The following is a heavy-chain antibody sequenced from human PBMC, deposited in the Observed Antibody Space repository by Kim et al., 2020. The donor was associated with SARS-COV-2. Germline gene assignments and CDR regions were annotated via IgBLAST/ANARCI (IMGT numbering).Heavy chain of an antibody. CDR1: GYSFTNYW. Sequence: GESLKISCKGSGYSFTNYWIAWVRQMPGQGLEWMGIFYPGDSNTRYSPSFQGQVTISADKSISTAYLQWSSLKASDTAIYYCARVGVESSGSFYWYFDIWGRGTLVTVSS. J-gene: IGHJ2*01. CDR2: FYPGDSNT. CDR3: ARVGVESSGSFYWYFDI. V-gene: IGHV5-51*01. D-gene: IGHD3-22*01.